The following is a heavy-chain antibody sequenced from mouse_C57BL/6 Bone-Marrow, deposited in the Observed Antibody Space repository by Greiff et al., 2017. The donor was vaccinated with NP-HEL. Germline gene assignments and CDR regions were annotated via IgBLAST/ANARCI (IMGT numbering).Heavy chain of an antibody. D-gene: IGHD2-13*01. CDR3: ARHTLYSDYAWCIEV. Sequence: DVKLVESGGDLVKPGGSLKLSCAASGFTFSSYGMSWVRQTPDKRLEWVATISSGGSYTYYPDSVKGRFTISRDNAKNTLYLQMSSLKSEDTAMYYCARHTLYSDYAWCIEVWGAETTGT. J-gene: IGHJ1*01. V-gene: IGHV5-6*02. CDR2: ISSGGSYT. CDR1: GFTFSSYG.